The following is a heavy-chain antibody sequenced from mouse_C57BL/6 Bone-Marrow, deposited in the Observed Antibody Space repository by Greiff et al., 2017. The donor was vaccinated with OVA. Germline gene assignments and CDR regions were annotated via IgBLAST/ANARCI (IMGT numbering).Heavy chain of an antibody. D-gene: IGHD1-1*01. CDR3: ARDYYGSSHWYFDV. V-gene: IGHV5-4*01. CDR2: ISDGGSYT. Sequence: EVKLMESGGGLVKPGGSLKLSSAASGFTFSSYAMSWVRQTPEKRLEWVATISDGGSYTYYPDNVKGRFTISRDNAKNNLYLQMSHLKSEDTAMYYCARDYYGSSHWYFDVWGTGTTVTVSS. J-gene: IGHJ1*03. CDR1: GFTFSSYA.